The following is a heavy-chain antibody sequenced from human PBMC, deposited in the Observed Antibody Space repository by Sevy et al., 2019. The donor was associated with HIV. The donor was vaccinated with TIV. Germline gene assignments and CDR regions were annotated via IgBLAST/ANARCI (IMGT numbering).Heavy chain of an antibody. J-gene: IGHJ4*01. CDR2: IIPIFDST. D-gene: IGHD3-10*01. CDR1: GGSFRNYV. Sequence: ASVKVSCKASGGSFRNYVIAWVRQVPGQGLEWMGRIIPIFDSTNYAQNFLGRLSITADKSTSTAYMELRSLTSEDTAFYYCARGGTYYGSGTYYKGDYFDFWGHGTLVTVSS. CDR3: ARGGTYYGSGTYYKGDYFDF. V-gene: IGHV1-69*06.